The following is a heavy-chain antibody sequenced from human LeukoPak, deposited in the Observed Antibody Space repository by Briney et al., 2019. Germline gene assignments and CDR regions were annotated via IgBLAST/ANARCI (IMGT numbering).Heavy chain of an antibody. CDR2: IYYSGST. CDR3: ARDRKYYYYYYMDV. Sequence: SETLSLTCTVSGGSISSYYWSWIRQPPGKGLEWIGYIYYSGSTNYNPSLKGRVTISVDTSKNQFSLKLSSVTAADTAVYYCARDRKYYYYYYMDVWGKGTTVTVSS. V-gene: IGHV4-59*01. CDR1: GGSISSYY. J-gene: IGHJ6*03.